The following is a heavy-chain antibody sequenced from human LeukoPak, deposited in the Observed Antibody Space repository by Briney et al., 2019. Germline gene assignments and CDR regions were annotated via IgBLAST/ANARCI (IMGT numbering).Heavy chain of an antibody. CDR1: EFTFTTYA. CDR3: VKESDTSTVRGCLDY. V-gene: IGHV3-64D*09. D-gene: IGHD4-17*01. J-gene: IGHJ4*02. Sequence: GGSLRLSCSASEFTFTTYALHWVRQAPGKGLEYVSSISTDGSKTFYADSVRGRFTISRDNFKNTLFLQLSSLTTEDTAVYYCVKESDTSTVRGCLDYWGQGTLVTVSS. CDR2: ISTDGSKT.